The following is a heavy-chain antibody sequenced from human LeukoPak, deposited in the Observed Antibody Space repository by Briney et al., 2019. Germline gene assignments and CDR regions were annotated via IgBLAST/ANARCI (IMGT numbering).Heavy chain of an antibody. CDR3: ANTRPLDY. V-gene: IGHV3-23*01. CDR2: ISGSGDST. Sequence: HSGGSLRLSCAASGFTFSSYAMSWVRQAPGRGLEWASAISGSGDSTYYADSVKGRFTISRDNSKNTLYLQMNSLRAEDTAVYYCANTRPLDYWGQGTLVTVSS. J-gene: IGHJ4*02. D-gene: IGHD6-6*01. CDR1: GFTFSSYA.